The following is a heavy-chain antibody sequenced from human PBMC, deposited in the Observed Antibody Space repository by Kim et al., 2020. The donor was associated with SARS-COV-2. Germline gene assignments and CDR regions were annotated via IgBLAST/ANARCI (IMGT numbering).Heavy chain of an antibody. Sequence: SETLSLTCTVSGGSISSSSYYWGWIRQPPGKGLEWIGSIYYSGSTYYNPSLKSRVTISVDTSKNQFSLKLSSVTAADTAVYYCARGRGSRYYFDYCGQGT. CDR3: ARGRGSRYYFDY. V-gene: IGHV4-39*01. CDR2: IYYSGST. CDR1: GGSISSSSYY. J-gene: IGHJ4*02.